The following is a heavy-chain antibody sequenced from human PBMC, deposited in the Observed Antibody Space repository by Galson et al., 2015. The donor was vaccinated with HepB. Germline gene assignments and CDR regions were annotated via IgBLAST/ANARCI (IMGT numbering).Heavy chain of an antibody. CDR2: VSSGGDTT. V-gene: IGHV3-23*01. J-gene: IGHJ4*02. CDR1: GFTFSNYP. D-gene: IGHD2-2*01. CDR3: AKEVVNENYFDY. Sequence: SLRLSCAASGFTFSNYPISWARQAPGKGLEWVSAVSSGGDTTYYADSVKGRFTISRDNSTNTVYLQLNSLRAEDAALYYCAKEVVNENYFDYWGQGTQVTVSS.